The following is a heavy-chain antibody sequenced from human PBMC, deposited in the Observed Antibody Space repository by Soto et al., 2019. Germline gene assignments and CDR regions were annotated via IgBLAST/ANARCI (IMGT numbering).Heavy chain of an antibody. CDR1: GGSLSGGSYY. CDR2: IYDSGAT. Sequence: PSETLSLTCTVSGGSLSGGSYYWNWIRQPPGKQMEWIGYIYDSGATKYNPSLKSRVTISQDTSKNQFPLKMNSVTPSDTAVYYCVRDWGPYWFDPWGQGILLTVS. V-gene: IGHV4-61*01. CDR3: VRDWGPYWFDP. D-gene: IGHD3-16*01. J-gene: IGHJ5*02.